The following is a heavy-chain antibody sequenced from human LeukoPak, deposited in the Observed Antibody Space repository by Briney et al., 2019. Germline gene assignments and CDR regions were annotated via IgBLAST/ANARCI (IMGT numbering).Heavy chain of an antibody. V-gene: IGHV3-21*04. CDR3: AKDRFGSSSEFDY. CDR2: ISSSSSYI. J-gene: IGHJ4*02. D-gene: IGHD6-6*01. Sequence: GGSLRLSCAASGFTFSSYSMNWVRQAPGKGLEWVSSISSSSSYIYYADSVKGRFTISRDNSKNTLYLQMNSLRAEDTAVYYCAKDRFGSSSEFDYWGQGTLVTVSS. CDR1: GFTFSSYS.